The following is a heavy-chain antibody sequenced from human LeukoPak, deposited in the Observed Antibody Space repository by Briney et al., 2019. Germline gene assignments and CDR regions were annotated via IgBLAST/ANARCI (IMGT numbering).Heavy chain of an antibody. CDR3: ARGGAFCSITTCHEFDH. D-gene: IGHD2-2*01. CDR1: GYTFTGSY. CDR2: TNPSTGGT. J-gene: IGHJ4*02. Sequence: ASVKVSCKTSGYTFTGSYLHWVRQVPGQGLEWMGWTNPSTGGTKSAQQFEVRVTMTRDTSNTTGYLDLRSLRLDDTATYYCARGGAFCSITTCHEFDHWGQGTLVIVSS. V-gene: IGHV1-2*02.